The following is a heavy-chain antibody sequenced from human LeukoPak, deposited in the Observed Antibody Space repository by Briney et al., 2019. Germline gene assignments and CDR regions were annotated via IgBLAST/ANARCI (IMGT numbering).Heavy chain of an antibody. V-gene: IGHV4-59*01. Sequence: PSETLSLTCTVSGGSISSYYWNWIRQPPGKGLEWIGYIYYSGITNYNPSLKSRVTISVDTSKSQFSLKLSSVTAADTAVYYCARAGRWEGRPHAFDIWGQRTMVTVSS. CDR3: ARAGRWEGRPHAFDI. D-gene: IGHD1-26*01. J-gene: IGHJ3*02. CDR2: IYYSGIT. CDR1: GGSISSYY.